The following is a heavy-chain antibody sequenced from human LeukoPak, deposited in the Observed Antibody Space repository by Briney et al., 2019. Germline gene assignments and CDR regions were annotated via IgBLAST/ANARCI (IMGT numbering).Heavy chain of an antibody. CDR3: AKSLVVVPAAGSWFDP. CDR2: INPDGRDT. CDR1: GFTFNSCW. Sequence: GGSLRLSCVVSGFTFNSCWMNWVRQAPGKGLEWVAHINPDGRDTYYVDSVKGRFTISRDTSKNTLYLQMNSLRAEDTAIYYCAKSLVVVPAAGSWFDPWGQGTLVTVSS. V-gene: IGHV3-7*03. D-gene: IGHD2-2*01. J-gene: IGHJ5*02.